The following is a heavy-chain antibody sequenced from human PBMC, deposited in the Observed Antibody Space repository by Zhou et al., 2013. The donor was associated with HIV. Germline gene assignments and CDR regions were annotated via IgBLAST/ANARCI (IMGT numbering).Heavy chain of an antibody. Sequence: QVQLVQSGAEVKKPGASMKVSCKASGYTFTGDYMHWVRQAPGQWLEWVGFIDTSLGSTSSAQRFQGRVTMTRDTSTATVLMELSSLTSEDTAIYFCARARPGVGAAAFFDHWGQGTLITVSS. CDR2: IDTSLGST. V-gene: IGHV1-46*01. D-gene: IGHD1-26*01. CDR1: GYTFTGDY. J-gene: IGHJ4*02. CDR3: ARARPGVGAAAFFDH.